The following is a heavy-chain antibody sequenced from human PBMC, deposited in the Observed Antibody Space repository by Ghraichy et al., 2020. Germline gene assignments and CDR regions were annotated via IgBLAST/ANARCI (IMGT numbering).Heavy chain of an antibody. J-gene: IGHJ4*02. CDR1: GDTFSSYY. D-gene: IGHD2/OR15-2a*01. CDR3: ARESPGYNIAWYDY. Sequence: ASVKVSCRASGDTFSSYYMHWVRQAPGQGLEWMGRISPSGYSTTYAPKFQGRVTMSRDTSTSTVYMELSSLRSGDTATYYCARESPGYNIAWYDYWGQGALVTVSS. V-gene: IGHV1-46*01. CDR2: ISPSGYST.